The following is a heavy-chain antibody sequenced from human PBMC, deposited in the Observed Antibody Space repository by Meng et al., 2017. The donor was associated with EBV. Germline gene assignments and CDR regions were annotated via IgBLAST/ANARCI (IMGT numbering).Heavy chain of an antibody. CDR3: ARESGRGYTPDY. V-gene: IGHV1-69*01. CDR2: FLPTLGAP. D-gene: IGHD3-10*01. J-gene: IGHJ4*02. CDR1: GGPIANQA. Sequence: VQLAAGAQGPGSSVNVSTMTSGGPIANQATSWVRPAPGRGLRSLGAFLPTLGAPNYAQKFHARVSITAAESTSTHYMDLSRLRSEDTAVYYCARESGRGYTPDYWGQGTLVTVSS.